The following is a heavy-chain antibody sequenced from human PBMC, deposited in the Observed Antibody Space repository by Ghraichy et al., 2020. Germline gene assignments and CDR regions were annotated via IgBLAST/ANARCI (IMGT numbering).Heavy chain of an antibody. CDR2: IYYSGST. Sequence: SETLSLTCTVSGGSISSYYWSWIRQPPGKGLEWIGYIYYSGSTNYNPSLKSRVTISVDTSKNQFSLKLSSVTAADTAVYYCARGGSYWGYWGQGTLVTVSS. J-gene: IGHJ4*02. V-gene: IGHV4-59*01. CDR3: ARGGSYWGY. CDR1: GGSISSYY. D-gene: IGHD1-26*01.